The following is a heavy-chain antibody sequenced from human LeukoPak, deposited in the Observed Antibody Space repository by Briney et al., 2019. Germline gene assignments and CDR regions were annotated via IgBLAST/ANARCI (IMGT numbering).Heavy chain of an antibody. J-gene: IGHJ3*02. Sequence: ASVKVSCKASGYTFTSYDINWVRQATGQGLEWMGWMNPNSGNTGYAQKFQGRVTMTRNTSISTAYMELSSLRSEDTAVYYCAVPQDGYNYVAFDIWGQGTMVTVSS. CDR3: AVPQDGYNYVAFDI. CDR1: GYTFTSYD. V-gene: IGHV1-8*01. CDR2: MNPNSGNT. D-gene: IGHD5-24*01.